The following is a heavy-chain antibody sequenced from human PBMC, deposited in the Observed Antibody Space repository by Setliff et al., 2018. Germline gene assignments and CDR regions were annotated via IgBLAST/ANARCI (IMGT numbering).Heavy chain of an antibody. CDR2: ISFSSSTI. D-gene: IGHD3-16*01. Sequence: PGGSLRLSCAVSGVFFRNYHVTWVRQAPGKGLEWVSYISFSSSTIYYADSVKGRFTISRDNAKNSLYLQMNSLRAEDTAVYYCARSINGYQQRYDFWGQGALVTVSS. J-gene: IGHJ4*02. CDR3: ARSINGYQQRYDF. CDR1: GVFFRNYH. V-gene: IGHV3-48*04.